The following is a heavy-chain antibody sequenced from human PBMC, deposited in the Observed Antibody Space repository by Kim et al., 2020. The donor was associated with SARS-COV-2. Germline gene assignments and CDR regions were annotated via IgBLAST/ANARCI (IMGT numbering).Heavy chain of an antibody. CDR2: ITYRGESS. Sequence: GESLKISCIGSGFVFNNYEMIWVRQAPGKGLEWISFITYRGESSFYTDSVKGRFTISRDNAKNSVYLQMNSLRVEDTGIYYCARIWGFSPDYWGQGALVTVSS. CDR3: ARIWGFSPDY. V-gene: IGHV3-48*03. D-gene: IGHD3-16*01. J-gene: IGHJ4*02. CDR1: GFVFNNYE.